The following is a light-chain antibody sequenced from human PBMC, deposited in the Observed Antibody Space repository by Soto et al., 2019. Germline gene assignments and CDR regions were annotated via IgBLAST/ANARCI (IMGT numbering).Light chain of an antibody. CDR1: SSNIGAEYD. Sequence: QSALTQPPSVSGAPGQRVAISCTGSSSNIGAEYDVHWYQQLPGTAPKRLIYGENNRPSGVPDRFSISNSGTSASLAITRHQPEDEADYYCQSYDSSLTTFVFGTGTKVTV. CDR2: GEN. V-gene: IGLV1-40*01. CDR3: QSYDSSLTTFV. J-gene: IGLJ1*01.